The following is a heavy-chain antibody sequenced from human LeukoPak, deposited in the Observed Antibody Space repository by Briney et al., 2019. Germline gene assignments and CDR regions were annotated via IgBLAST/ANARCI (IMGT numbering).Heavy chain of an antibody. D-gene: IGHD2-8*01. Sequence: SETLSLTCTVSGGSISSYYWSWIRQPAGKGLEWIGRIYTSGSTNYNPSLKSRVTISVDTSKNQFSLKLSSVTAADTAVYYCARELKVPGTDWFDPWGQGTLVTVSS. CDR1: GGSISSYY. CDR2: IYTSGST. J-gene: IGHJ5*02. V-gene: IGHV4-4*07. CDR3: ARELKVPGTDWFDP.